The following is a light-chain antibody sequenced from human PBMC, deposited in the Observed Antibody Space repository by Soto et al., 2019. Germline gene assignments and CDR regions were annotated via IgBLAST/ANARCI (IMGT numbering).Light chain of an antibody. V-gene: IGLV2-23*03. CDR3: WSYAGRRTFEV. J-gene: IGLJ2*01. CDR2: DGN. Sequence: QSVLTQPASVSGSPGQSITISCTGSSSDVGSYNLVSWYQQYPGKAPKLMIFDGNKRPSGVSNRFSASKSGNTASLKISGLQAEDEADYYCWSYAGRRTFEVFGGGTKLNVL. CDR1: SSDVGSYNL.